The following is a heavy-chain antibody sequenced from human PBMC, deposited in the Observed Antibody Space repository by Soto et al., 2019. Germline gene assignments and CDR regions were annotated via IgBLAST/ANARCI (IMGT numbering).Heavy chain of an antibody. V-gene: IGHV1-69*02. CDR1: GGTFSSYT. D-gene: IGHD2-15*01. CDR3: ARASCSGGSCYPDDY. J-gene: IGHJ4*02. CDR2: IIPILGIA. Sequence: QVQLVQSGAEVKKPGSSVKVSCKASGGTFSSYTISWVRQAPGQGLEWMGRIIPILGIANYAQKFQGRVTITADKSTSTAYMELSSLRSEDTAVYYCARASCSGGSCYPDDYWGQGTLVTVSS.